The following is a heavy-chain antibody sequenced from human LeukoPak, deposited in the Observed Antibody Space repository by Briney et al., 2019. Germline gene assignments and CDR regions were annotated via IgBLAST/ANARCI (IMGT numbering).Heavy chain of an antibody. J-gene: IGHJ4*02. CDR1: GFTFSSYG. Sequence: PGEPLRLSCAASGFTFSSYGMHWVRQAPGKGLEWVAAIWYDGSNKYYVDSVKGRFTISRDDAQTSVYLQLSSLRPEDTAVYYCAKNKGWELPAELDSWGQGALVIVSS. V-gene: IGHV3-33*03. D-gene: IGHD2-15*01. CDR3: AKNKGWELPAELDS. CDR2: IWYDGSNK.